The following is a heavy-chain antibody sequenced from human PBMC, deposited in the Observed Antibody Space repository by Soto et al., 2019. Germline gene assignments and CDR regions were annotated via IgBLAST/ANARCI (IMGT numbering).Heavy chain of an antibody. Sequence: EVQLLESGGGLVQPGGSLRLSCVASGFTFSTYAMTWVRQAPGKGLEWVSTISGSGANTYYADSVKGRFTIARDNSKNALFLQMNSLSAERACVFYCARKLGDSYIYFDLWGRGTLVTVSS. J-gene: IGHJ2*01. V-gene: IGHV3-23*01. D-gene: IGHD2-21*02. CDR1: GFTFSTYA. CDR3: ARKLGDSYIYFDL. CDR2: ISGSGANT.